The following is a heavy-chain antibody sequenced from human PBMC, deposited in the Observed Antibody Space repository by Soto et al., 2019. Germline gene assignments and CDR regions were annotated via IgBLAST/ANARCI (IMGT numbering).Heavy chain of an antibody. CDR2: IYYSGST. Sequence: PSETLSLTCTVSGGSISSCGYYWSLIRQHPGKGLEWIGYIYYSGSTYYNPSLKSRVTISVDTSKNQFSLKLSSVTAADTAVYYCAGQPTAGSYYDLGSYYYYYAMGVWGQGTTVTVSS. V-gene: IGHV4-31*03. D-gene: IGHD3-10*01. CDR3: AGQPTAGSYYDLGSYYYYYAMGV. CDR1: GGSISSCGYY. J-gene: IGHJ6*02.